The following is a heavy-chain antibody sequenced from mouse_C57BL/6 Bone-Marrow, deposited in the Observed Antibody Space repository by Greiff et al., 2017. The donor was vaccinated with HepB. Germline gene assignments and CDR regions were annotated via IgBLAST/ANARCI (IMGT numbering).Heavy chain of an antibody. V-gene: IGHV5-12*01. Sequence: EVQLVESGGGLVQPGGSLKLSCAASGFTFSDYYMYWVRQTPEKRLEWVAYISNGGGSTYYPDTLKGRFTISRDNTKNTLYLQMSRLKSEDTAMYYCAGHWYDYSWFGYWGRGTRVTVSA. CDR1: GFTFSDYY. CDR3: AGHWYDYSWFGY. CDR2: ISNGGGST. D-gene: IGHD2-4*01. J-gene: IGHJ3*01.